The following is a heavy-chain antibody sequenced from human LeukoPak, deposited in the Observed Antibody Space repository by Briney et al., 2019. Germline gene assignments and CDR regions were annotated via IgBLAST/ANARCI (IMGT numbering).Heavy chain of an antibody. CDR1: RGTFSSYA. D-gene: IGHD6-19*01. CDR2: IIPIFGTA. Sequence: SVKVSCKASRGTFSSYAISWVQQAPGQGLEWMGGIIPIFGTANYAQKFQGRVTITTDESTSTAYMELSSLRSEDTAVYYCARDHGEDHEYSSGEPWFDPWGQGTLVTVSS. V-gene: IGHV1-69*05. J-gene: IGHJ5*02. CDR3: ARDHGEDHEYSSGEPWFDP.